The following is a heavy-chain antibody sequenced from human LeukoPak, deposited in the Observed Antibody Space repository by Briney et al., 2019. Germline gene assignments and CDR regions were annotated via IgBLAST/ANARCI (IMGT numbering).Heavy chain of an antibody. J-gene: IGHJ4*02. D-gene: IGHD6-19*01. V-gene: IGHV4-34*01. CDR2: INHSGST. CDR3: ARQEPGYSSGWYIGY. Sequence: SETLSLTCAVYGGSFSGYYWSWIRQPPGKGLEWIGEINHSGSTNYNPSLKSRVTISVDTSKNQFSLKLSSVTAADTAVYYCARQEPGYSSGWYIGYWGQGTLVTVSS. CDR1: GGSFSGYY.